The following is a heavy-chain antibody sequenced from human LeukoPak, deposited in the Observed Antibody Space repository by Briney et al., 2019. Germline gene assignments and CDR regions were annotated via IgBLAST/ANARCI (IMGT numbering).Heavy chain of an antibody. CDR2: IYYSGST. V-gene: IGHV4-59*01. CDR3: ARDHSSGWYQWFDP. J-gene: IGHJ5*02. D-gene: IGHD6-19*01. CDR1: GFTFSSYW. Sequence: PGGSLRLSCAASGFTFSSYWMSWVRQAPGKGLEWIGYIYYSGSTNYNPSLKSRVTISVDTSKNQFSLKLSSVTAADTAVYYCARDHSSGWYQWFDPWGQGTLVTVSS.